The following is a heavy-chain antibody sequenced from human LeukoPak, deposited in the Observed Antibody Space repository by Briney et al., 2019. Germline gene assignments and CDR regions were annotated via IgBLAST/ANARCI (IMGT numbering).Heavy chain of an antibody. Sequence: PGGSLSLSCAAYGFTVSTYWMQWVRQAPGKGLVWVSRINIDGSTTSYAESVKGRFTISRDNAKNTLYLQMNSLRAEDTAVYYCARDLGSCSSNRCQTNWFHPWGQGTLVTVSS. CDR3: ARDLGSCSSNRCQTNWFHP. CDR2: INIDGSTT. CDR1: GFTVSTYW. V-gene: IGHV3-74*01. J-gene: IGHJ5*02. D-gene: IGHD2-2*01.